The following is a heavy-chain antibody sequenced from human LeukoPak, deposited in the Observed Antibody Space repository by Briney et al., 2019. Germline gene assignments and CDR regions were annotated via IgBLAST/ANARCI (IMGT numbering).Heavy chain of an antibody. V-gene: IGHV6-1*01. Sequence: SQTLSLTCGISGDSVSSNSATWNWIRQSPSRGLEGLGRTYYRSKWSNDYAVSVKSRITINPDTSKNQFSLQLHSVTPEDTAVYYCARGIADSTGYYYVDYWGQGTLVTVSS. D-gene: IGHD3-22*01. CDR2: TYYRSKWSN. CDR1: GDSVSSNSAT. CDR3: ARGIADSTGYYYVDY. J-gene: IGHJ4*02.